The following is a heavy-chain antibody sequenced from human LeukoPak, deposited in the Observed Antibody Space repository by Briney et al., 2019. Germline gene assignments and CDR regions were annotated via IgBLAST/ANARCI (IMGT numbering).Heavy chain of an antibody. CDR2: INPNSGGT. V-gene: IGHV1-2*06. CDR1: GYTFTGYY. J-gene: IGHJ5*02. Sequence: ASVKVSCKASGYTFTGYYMHWVRQAPGQGLEWMERINPNSGGTNYAQKFQGRVTINRDTSISTAYMELSRLRSDDTAVYYCARTREGYYYGSGSYSVNWFDPWGQGTLVTVSS. CDR3: ARTREGYYYGSGSYSVNWFDP. D-gene: IGHD3-10*01.